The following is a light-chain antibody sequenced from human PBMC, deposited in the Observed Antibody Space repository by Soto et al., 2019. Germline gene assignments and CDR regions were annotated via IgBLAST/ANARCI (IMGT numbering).Light chain of an antibody. CDR2: RAS. Sequence: DIQMTQSPSTLSASVGDRVTITCRASQNIDNWLAWYQPKPGKPPKLLIYRASSLETGVPSRFSGSGSGTDFTLSISNLQPDDSASCYCQDYNSYFGVGTNVEIK. CDR1: QNIDNW. CDR3: QDYNSY. V-gene: IGKV1-5*03. J-gene: IGKJ4*01.